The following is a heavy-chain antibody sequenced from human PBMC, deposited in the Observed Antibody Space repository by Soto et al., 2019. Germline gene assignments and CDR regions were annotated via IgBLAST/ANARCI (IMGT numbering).Heavy chain of an antibody. CDR1: GFTFSSYS. Sequence: GGSLRLSCAASGFTFSSYSMNWVRQAPGKGLEWVSYISSSSSTIYYADSVKGRFTISRDNAKNSLYLQMNSLRAEDTAVYYCARDSGWGKDILTGPGDYYYYYYMDVWGKGTTVTVSS. J-gene: IGHJ6*03. CDR3: ARDSGWGKDILTGPGDYYYYYYMDV. D-gene: IGHD3-9*01. CDR2: ISSSSSTI. V-gene: IGHV3-48*01.